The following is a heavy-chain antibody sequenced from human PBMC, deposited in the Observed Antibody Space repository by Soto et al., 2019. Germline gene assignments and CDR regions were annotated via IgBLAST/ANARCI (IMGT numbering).Heavy chain of an antibody. CDR1: GYTFTSYG. Sequence: GASVKVSCKASGYTFTSYGISWARQPPGQGLEWMGWISAYNGNTNYAQKLQGRVTMTTDTSTSTAYMELRSLRSDDTAVYYCARDRYCSSTSCYTRLDYWGQGTLVTVSS. CDR3: ARDRYCSSTSCYTRLDY. CDR2: ISAYNGNT. D-gene: IGHD2-2*02. J-gene: IGHJ4*02. V-gene: IGHV1-18*01.